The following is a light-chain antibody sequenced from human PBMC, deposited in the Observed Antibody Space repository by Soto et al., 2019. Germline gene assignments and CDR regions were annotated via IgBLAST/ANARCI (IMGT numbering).Light chain of an antibody. CDR3: QQYIT. CDR2: DAS. J-gene: IGKJ4*01. Sequence: DIQMTQSPSTLSASVGDRVTITCRASQSISSWLAWYQQKPGKAPKLLIYDASSLESGVPSRFSGSGSGTEFTLTISSLQPDDFATYYCQQYITGGGGTKVGIK. CDR1: QSISSW. V-gene: IGKV1-5*01.